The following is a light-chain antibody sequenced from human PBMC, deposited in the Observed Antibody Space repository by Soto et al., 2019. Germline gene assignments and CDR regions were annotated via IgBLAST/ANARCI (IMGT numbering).Light chain of an antibody. CDR2: AAS. Sequence: DIQMTQSPSSLSASVGDRVTITCRASQNINNYLHWYQQKPGKAPKLLIFAASSLQSGVPSRFSGSGSGTDFTLTISSLQPEDFATYYCQQSYNSPPTFGQGTKVEIK. CDR3: QQSYNSPPT. J-gene: IGKJ1*01. CDR1: QNINNY. V-gene: IGKV1-39*01.